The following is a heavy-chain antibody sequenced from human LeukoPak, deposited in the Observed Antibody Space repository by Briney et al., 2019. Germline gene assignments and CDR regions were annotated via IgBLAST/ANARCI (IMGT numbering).Heavy chain of an antibody. Sequence: GGSLRLSCAASGFTITGHTMTWVRQAPGKGLEWVSSISSSSYIYYADSVKGRFTISRDNAKNSLYLQMNSLRAEDTAVYYCASAAERFCFDYWGQGTLVTVSS. D-gene: IGHD2-15*01. CDR2: ISSSSYI. J-gene: IGHJ4*02. V-gene: IGHV3-69-1*01. CDR1: GFTITGHT. CDR3: ASAAERFCFDY.